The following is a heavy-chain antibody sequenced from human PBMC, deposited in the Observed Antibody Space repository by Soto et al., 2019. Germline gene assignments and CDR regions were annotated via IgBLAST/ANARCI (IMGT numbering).Heavy chain of an antibody. V-gene: IGHV1-18*01. Sequence: QVQLVQSGAEVKKPGASVKVSCKASGYTFTSYGITWVRQAPGQGLAWMGWISPYNGNTNYAQKLQGRVTMTTDTSTTTAYMELRSLRSDDTAVYYCARGGLVYCSGGSCPKTWFDPWGQGTLVTVSS. CDR3: ARGGLVYCSGGSCPKTWFDP. J-gene: IGHJ5*02. CDR2: ISPYNGNT. CDR1: GYTFTSYG. D-gene: IGHD2-15*01.